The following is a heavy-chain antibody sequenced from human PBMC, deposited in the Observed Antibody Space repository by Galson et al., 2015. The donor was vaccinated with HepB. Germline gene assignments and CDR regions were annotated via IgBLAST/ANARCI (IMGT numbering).Heavy chain of an antibody. CDR1: GFTFSSYA. V-gene: IGHV3-30-3*01. CDR3: ARDKGGGLLWFGELLGGYFDY. CDR2: ISCDGSNK. D-gene: IGHD3-10*01. J-gene: IGHJ4*02. Sequence: SLRLSCAASGFTFSSYAMHWVRQAPGKGLEWVAVISCDGSNKYYADSVKGRFTISRDNSKNTLYLQMNSLRAEDTAVYYCARDKGGGLLWFGELLGGYFDYWGQGTLVTVSS.